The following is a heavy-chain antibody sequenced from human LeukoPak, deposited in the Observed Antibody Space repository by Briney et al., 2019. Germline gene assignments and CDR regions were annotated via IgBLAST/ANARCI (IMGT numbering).Heavy chain of an antibody. J-gene: IGHJ6*02. CDR1: GFTFSDYY. CDR2: ISSSGSTI. V-gene: IGHV3-11*01. CDR3: ARPQPRGDYYGMDV. D-gene: IGHD3-10*01. Sequence: GGSLRLSCAASGFTFSDYYMSWIRQAPGKGLEWVSYISSSGSTIYYADSVKGRFTISRDNAKKSLYLQMNSLRAEDTAVYYCARPQPRGDYYGMDVWGQGTTVTVSS.